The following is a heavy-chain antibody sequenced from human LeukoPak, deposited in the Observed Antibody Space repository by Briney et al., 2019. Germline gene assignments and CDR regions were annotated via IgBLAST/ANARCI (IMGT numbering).Heavy chain of an antibody. CDR1: GGSFSGYY. CDR3: ASGGSGSPFDY. Sequence: SETLSLTCAVYGGSFSGYYWSWIRQPPGKGLEWIGEINHSGSTNYNPSLKSRVTISVDTSKNQFSLKLSSVTAADTAVYYCASGGSGSPFDYWGQGTLVTVSS. J-gene: IGHJ4*02. V-gene: IGHV4-34*01. D-gene: IGHD3-10*01. CDR2: INHSGST.